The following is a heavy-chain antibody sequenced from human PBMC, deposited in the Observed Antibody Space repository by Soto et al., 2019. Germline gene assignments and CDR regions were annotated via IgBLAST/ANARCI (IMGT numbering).Heavy chain of an antibody. CDR1: GFTFFAYW. V-gene: IGHV3-74*01. CDR3: AKAGVYGDYAGENWFDS. Sequence: EVQLVESGGGLVQPGGSLRLSCAASGFTFFAYWIHWVRQVPGKGLVWVSRINSDGSHTSYADSVRGRFTISRDNSKNTVYLQMNSLTAQATPVYYCAKAGVYGDYAGENWFDSWGQGSLVTVSS. J-gene: IGHJ5*01. CDR2: INSDGSHT. D-gene: IGHD4-17*01.